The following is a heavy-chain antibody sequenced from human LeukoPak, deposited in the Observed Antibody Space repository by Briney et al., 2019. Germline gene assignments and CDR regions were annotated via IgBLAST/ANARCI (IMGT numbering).Heavy chain of an antibody. D-gene: IGHD2-15*01. CDR2: IYASGST. Sequence: SETLSLTCTVSGGSFSSTNYYWSWLRQPAGKGLEWIGRIYASGSTNYNPSLKSRVTISVDTSKKQFSLKVNSVTAADTAVYYCAKEAGYCSGGSCYSFDYWGQGTLVTVSS. CDR3: AKEAGYCSGGSCYSFDY. V-gene: IGHV4-61*02. J-gene: IGHJ4*02. CDR1: GGSFSSTNYY.